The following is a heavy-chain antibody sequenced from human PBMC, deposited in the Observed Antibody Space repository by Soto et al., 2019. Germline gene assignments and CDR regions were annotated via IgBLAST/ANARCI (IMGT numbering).Heavy chain of an antibody. J-gene: IGHJ1*01. CDR3: AREGPPIRAHNPPEYFQH. CDR2: IYYTGGT. CDR1: DDSISTRSNY. V-gene: IGHV4-39*02. Sequence: SETLSLTCTVSDDSISTRSNYWAWIRQPPGKGLEWIGSIYYTGGTYYNPSLKSRVTLFLDTSKNQFSLNLNSVTAADTAVYYCAREGPPIRAHNPPEYFQHWGQGTPVTVSS.